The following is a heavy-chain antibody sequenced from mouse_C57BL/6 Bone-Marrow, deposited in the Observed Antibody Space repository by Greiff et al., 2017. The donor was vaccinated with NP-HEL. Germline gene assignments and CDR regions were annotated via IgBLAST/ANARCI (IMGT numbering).Heavy chain of an antibody. J-gene: IGHJ3*01. CDR2: IDPSDSYT. V-gene: IGHV1-59*01. Sequence: VQLQQSGAELVRPGTSVKLSCKASGYTFTSYWMHWVKQRPGQGLEWIGVIDPSDSYTNYNQKFKGKATLTVDTSSSTAYMQLSSLTSEDSAVYYCARTGDYLWFAYWGQGTLVTVSA. D-gene: IGHD2-4*01. CDR1: GYTFTSYW. CDR3: ARTGDYLWFAY.